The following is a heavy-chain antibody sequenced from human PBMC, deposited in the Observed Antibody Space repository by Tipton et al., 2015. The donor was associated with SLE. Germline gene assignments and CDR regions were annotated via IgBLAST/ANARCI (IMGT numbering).Heavy chain of an antibody. CDR1: GYTFTDYY. Sequence: QLVQSGAEVKKPGATVKISCKVSGYTFTDYYMHWVQQAPGKGLEWMGLVDPEDGETIYAEKFQGRVTITRDTSISTAYMELSRLRSDDTAVYYCARDQGEGMDVWGQGTTVTVSS. D-gene: IGHD3-10*01. CDR2: VDPEDGET. J-gene: IGHJ6*02. CDR3: ARDQGEGMDV. V-gene: IGHV1-69-2*01.